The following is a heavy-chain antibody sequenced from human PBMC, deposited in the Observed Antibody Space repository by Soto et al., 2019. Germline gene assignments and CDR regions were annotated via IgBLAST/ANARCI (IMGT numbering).Heavy chain of an antibody. CDR2: ISGSGGST. J-gene: IGHJ3*02. D-gene: IGHD6-19*01. V-gene: IGHV3-23*01. Sequence: EVQLLESGGGLVQPGGSLTLSCAASGFTFSSYAMSWVRQAPAQGLQWVSGISGSGGSTYYADSVKGRFTISRDSSKNTLYLPMDCLRVEDTAVYYCAKKSDSSSPWGALDIWGQGTMVSV. CDR1: GFTFSSYA. CDR3: AKKSDSSSPWGALDI.